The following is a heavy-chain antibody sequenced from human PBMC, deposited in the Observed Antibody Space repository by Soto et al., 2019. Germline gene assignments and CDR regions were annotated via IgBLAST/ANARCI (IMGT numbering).Heavy chain of an antibody. D-gene: IGHD4-4*01. V-gene: IGHV1-2*02. Sequence: GASVKVSCKASGYTFTDYYMHWVRQAPGQGLEWMGCINPNSGGTIYAQKFQGRVTMTGDTSISTAYMELSRLRSDDTAMYYCARARGTAVSELYHYYGMDVWGQGTTATVSS. J-gene: IGHJ6*02. CDR3: ARARGTAVSELYHYYGMDV. CDR1: GYTFTDYY. CDR2: INPNSGGT.